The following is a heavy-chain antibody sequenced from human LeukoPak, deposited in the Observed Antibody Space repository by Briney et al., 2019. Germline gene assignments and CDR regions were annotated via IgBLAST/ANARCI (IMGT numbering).Heavy chain of an antibody. CDR1: GGSFSGYY. J-gene: IGHJ4*02. Sequence: ASETLSLTCAVYGGSFSGYYWSWIRQPPGKGLEWIGEINHSGSTNYNPSLKSRVTISVDTSKNQFSLKLSSVTAADTAVYYCARGRHYYGSGSYCDYWGQGTLVTVSS. D-gene: IGHD3-10*01. CDR3: ARGRHYYGSGSYCDY. CDR2: INHSGST. V-gene: IGHV4-34*01.